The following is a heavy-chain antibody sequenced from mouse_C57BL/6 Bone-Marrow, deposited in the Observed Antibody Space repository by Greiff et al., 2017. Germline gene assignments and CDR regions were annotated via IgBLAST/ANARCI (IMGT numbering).Heavy chain of an antibody. J-gene: IGHJ4*01. CDR3: ARETYGYAMDY. CDR2: ISDGGSYT. V-gene: IGHV5-4*01. CDR1: GFTFSSYA. Sequence: EVKLMESGGGLVKPGGSLKLSCAASGFTFSSYAMSWVRQTPEKRLEWVATISDGGSYTYYPDNVKGRFTISRDTAKNNMYLQRSHLKSEDTAMYYWARETYGYAMDYWGQGTSVTVSS. D-gene: IGHD1-1*01.